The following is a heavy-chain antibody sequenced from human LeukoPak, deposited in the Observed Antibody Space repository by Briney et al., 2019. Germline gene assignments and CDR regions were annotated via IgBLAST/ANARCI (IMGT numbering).Heavy chain of an antibody. V-gene: IGHV4-61*02. CDR3: ARVIMVYSGSSPYYYMDV. J-gene: IGHJ6*03. CDR2: IYTSGST. D-gene: IGHD6-6*01. CDR1: GGSISSGSYY. Sequence: SQTLSLTRTVSGGSISSGSYYWSWIRQPAGKGLEWIGRIYTSGSTNYNPSLKSRVTISVDTSKNQFSLKLSSVTAADTAVYYCARVIMVYSGSSPYYYMDVWGKGATVTVSS.